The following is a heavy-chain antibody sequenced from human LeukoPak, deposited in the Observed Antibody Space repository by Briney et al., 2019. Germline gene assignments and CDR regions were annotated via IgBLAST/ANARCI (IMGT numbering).Heavy chain of an antibody. Sequence: ASVKVSCKASGYTFNRHGISWVRQGPGQGLEWVGWISVYNGNTKCAQEFQDRVTMTTDTSTTTAYMELRSLRSDDTAVYYCAREGSCYTTSCRFNDYWGQGILVTVSS. V-gene: IGHV1-18*01. CDR2: ISVYNGNT. CDR1: GYTFNRHG. CDR3: AREGSCYTTSCRFNDY. D-gene: IGHD2/OR15-2a*01. J-gene: IGHJ4*02.